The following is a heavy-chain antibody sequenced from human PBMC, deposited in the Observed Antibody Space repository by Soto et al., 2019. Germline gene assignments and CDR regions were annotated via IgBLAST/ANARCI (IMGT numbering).Heavy chain of an antibody. CDR1: GYTFTSYD. V-gene: IGHV1-8*01. J-gene: IGHJ4*02. Sequence: ASVKVSCKASGYTFTSYDINWVRQATGQGLEWMGWMNPNSGNTGYAQKFQGRVTMTRSTSISTAYMELSSLRSEDTAVYYCARGAPGYYDSSGYRGVDYWGQGTLVTVSS. CDR2: MNPNSGNT. D-gene: IGHD3-22*01. CDR3: ARGAPGYYDSSGYRGVDY.